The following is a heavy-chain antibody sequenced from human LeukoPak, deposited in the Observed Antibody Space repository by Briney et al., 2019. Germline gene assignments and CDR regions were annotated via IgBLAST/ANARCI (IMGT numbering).Heavy chain of an antibody. CDR3: ARAGYSYGTGYYFDY. Sequence: SETLSLTCTVSGGSISSYYWSWIRLPPGKGLEWIGYIYYTGATYYNPSLKSRVTISLDTSKNQFSLKLSSVTAADAAVYYCARAGYSYGTGYYFDYWGHGALVTVSS. CDR1: GGSISSYY. CDR2: IYYTGAT. D-gene: IGHD5-18*01. V-gene: IGHV4-59*01. J-gene: IGHJ4*01.